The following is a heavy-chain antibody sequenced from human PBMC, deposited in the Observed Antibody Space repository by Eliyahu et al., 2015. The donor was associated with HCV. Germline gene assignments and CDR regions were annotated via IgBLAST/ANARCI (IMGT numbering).Heavy chain of an antibody. V-gene: IGHV4-59*01. CDR1: GGSITTYY. D-gene: IGHD6-19*01. CDR2: IHYSGXT. J-gene: IGHJ5*02. Sequence: QVQLQESGPGLVKPSETLSLTCTVSGGSITTYYWXWIRQPPGKGLEWIGYIHYSGXTNYNPSLKSRVTISIDTSKNQFSLNLTSVTAADTAMYYCASGGGGIAVTGTGGWFDPWGQGTLVTVSS. CDR3: ASGGGGIAVTGTGGWFDP.